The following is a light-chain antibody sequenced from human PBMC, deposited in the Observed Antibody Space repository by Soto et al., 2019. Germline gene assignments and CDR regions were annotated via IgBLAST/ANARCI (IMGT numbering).Light chain of an antibody. V-gene: IGLV1-40*01. J-gene: IGLJ2*01. CDR1: SSNIGAGYD. Sequence: QSVLTQPPSVSAAPGQRVTISCTGSSSNIGAGYDVHWYQHLPGTAPKLLIYANRGRPSGVPDQFSGSTSGTSASLGITGVQDEDEADYYCQSYDSSLRGSLFGGGTKLTVL. CDR2: ANR. CDR3: QSYDSSLRGSL.